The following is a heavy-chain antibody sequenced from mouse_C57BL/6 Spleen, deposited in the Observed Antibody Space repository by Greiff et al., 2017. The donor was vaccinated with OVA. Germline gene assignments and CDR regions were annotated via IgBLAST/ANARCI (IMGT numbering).Heavy chain of an antibody. J-gene: IGHJ2*01. CDR3: ARPGEWDAYFDY. Sequence: QVQLQQPGTELVKPGASVKLSCKASGYTFTSYWMHWVKPRPGQGLEWIGNINPSNGGTNYNEKFKSKATLTVDKSSSTAYMQLSSLTSEDSAVYYCARPGEWDAYFDYWGQGTTLTVSS. CDR2: INPSNGGT. CDR1: GYTFTSYW. V-gene: IGHV1-53*01. D-gene: IGHD4-1*01.